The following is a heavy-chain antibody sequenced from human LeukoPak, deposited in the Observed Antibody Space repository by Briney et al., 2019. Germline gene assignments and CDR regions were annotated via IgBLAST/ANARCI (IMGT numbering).Heavy chain of an antibody. CDR3: ARDLRPPVYSSSWYALDP. CDR1: GYTFTGYY. D-gene: IGHD6-13*01. V-gene: IGHV1-2*02. CDR2: INPNSGGT. J-gene: IGHJ5*02. Sequence: ASVKVSCKASGYTFTGYYMHRVRQAPGQGLEWMGWINPNSGGTNYAQKFQGRVTRTRDTSISTAYMELSRLRSDDTAVYYGARDLRPPVYSSSWYALDPWGQGTLVTVSS.